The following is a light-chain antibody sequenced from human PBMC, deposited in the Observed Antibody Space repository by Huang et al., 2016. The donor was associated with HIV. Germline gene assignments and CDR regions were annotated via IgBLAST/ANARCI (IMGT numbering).Light chain of an antibody. CDR2: DAT. CDR3: QQYNDWPPFT. J-gene: IGKJ5*01. V-gene: IGKV3-15*01. CDR1: ESVSTN. Sequence: EIVMTQSPDTLSVFPGERVTLSCRASESVSTNLAWYQQKSGEAPRLLIYDATTRATGIPARLSGSGSGTEFTLTINSLLSEDFAVYYCQQYNDWPPFTFGQGTRLDMK.